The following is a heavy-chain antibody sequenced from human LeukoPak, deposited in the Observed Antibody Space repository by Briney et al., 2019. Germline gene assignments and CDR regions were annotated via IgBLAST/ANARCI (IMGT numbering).Heavy chain of an antibody. D-gene: IGHD6-25*01. CDR1: GFTFSSCA. Sequence: PGGSLRLSCAASGFTFSSCAMSWVRQAPGKGLEWVSTSSGSGISTYYPDSVKGRFTISRDNSKNTLYLQMNSLRAEDTAAYYCAKGPNEAAAGPFDYWGQGTLVTVSS. V-gene: IGHV3-23*01. J-gene: IGHJ4*02. CDR3: AKGPNEAAAGPFDY. CDR2: SSGSGIST.